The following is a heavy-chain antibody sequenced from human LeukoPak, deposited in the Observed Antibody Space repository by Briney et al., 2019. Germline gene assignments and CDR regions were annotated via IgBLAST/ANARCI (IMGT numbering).Heavy chain of an antibody. Sequence: GGSLRLSCAASGFTLSNHAMSWVRQAPGKGLQWVSVISGGGRTTEYADSVKGRFTVSRDNSVNTLSLHMDSLRVEDTAIYYCAKNVVFTRYFDSWGQGTLVTVSS. V-gene: IGHV3-23*01. CDR2: ISGGGRTT. CDR3: AKNVVFTRYFDS. D-gene: IGHD2-21*01. J-gene: IGHJ4*02. CDR1: GFTLSNHA.